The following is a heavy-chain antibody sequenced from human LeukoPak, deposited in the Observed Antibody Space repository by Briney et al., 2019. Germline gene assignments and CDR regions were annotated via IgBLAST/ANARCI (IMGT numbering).Heavy chain of an antibody. CDR1: GYTFTSYG. CDR3: ARVPLSPEWVSHQS. J-gene: IGHJ4*02. D-gene: IGHD1-14*01. V-gene: IGHV1-18*01. Sequence: GASVKVSCKASGYTFTSYGISWVRQAPGQGLEWMGWISAYNGNTNYAQKLQGRVTMTTDTSTSTAYMELRSLRSDDTAVYYCARVPLSPEWVSHQSWGQGTLVTVSS. CDR2: ISAYNGNT.